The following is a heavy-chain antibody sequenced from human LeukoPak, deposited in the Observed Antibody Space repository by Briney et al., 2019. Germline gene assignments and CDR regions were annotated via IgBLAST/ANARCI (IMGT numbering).Heavy chain of an antibody. D-gene: IGHD6-19*01. CDR1: GFTFSSYG. Sequence: GGSLRLSCAASGFTFSSYGMHWVRQAPGKGLEWVAVIWYDGSNKYYADSVKGRFTISRDNSKSTLYLQMNSLRAEDTAVYYCARDSAEQWLAPPLFDPWGQGTLVTVSS. CDR2: IWYDGSNK. CDR3: ARDSAEQWLAPPLFDP. J-gene: IGHJ5*02. V-gene: IGHV3-33*01.